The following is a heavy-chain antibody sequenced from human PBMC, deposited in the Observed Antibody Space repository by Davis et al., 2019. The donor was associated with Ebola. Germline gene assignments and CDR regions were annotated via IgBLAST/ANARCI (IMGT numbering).Heavy chain of an antibody. Sequence: GESLKISCQGSGYSFTSYWIGWVRQMPGKGLEWMGIIYPGDSDTRYSPSFQGQVTISADKSINTAYLQWSSLKASDTAMYYCARHPSGGYDFWYFDYWGQGTLVTVSS. CDR3: ARHPSGGYDFWYFDY. CDR2: IYPGDSDT. CDR1: GYSFTSYW. D-gene: IGHD3-3*01. J-gene: IGHJ4*02. V-gene: IGHV5-51*01.